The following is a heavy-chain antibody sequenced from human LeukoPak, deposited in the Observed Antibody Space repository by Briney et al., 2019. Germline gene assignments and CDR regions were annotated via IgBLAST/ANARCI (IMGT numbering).Heavy chain of an antibody. CDR3: ARDLGWAYYYGSGSFDY. CDR2: IIPIFGTT. J-gene: IGHJ4*02. CDR1: GGTFNSYA. Sequence: ASVKVSCKASGGTFNSYAISWVRQAPGQGLEWMGGIIPIFGTTNYARKFRGRVTLTADKSTRTAYMELSRLRSDDTAVYYCARDLGWAYYYGSGSFDYWGRGTLVTVSS. V-gene: IGHV1-69*06. D-gene: IGHD3-10*01.